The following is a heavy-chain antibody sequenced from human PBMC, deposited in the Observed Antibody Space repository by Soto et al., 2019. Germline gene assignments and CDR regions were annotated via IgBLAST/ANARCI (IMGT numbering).Heavy chain of an antibody. J-gene: IGHJ4*02. D-gene: IGHD1-26*01. CDR3: AGIYSGSPGGTLRY. Sequence: QVQLQESGPGLVKPSQTLSLTCTVSGGSISSGGYYWSWIRQHPGKGLEWIGDIFYRGSTYYNPTLKCQVTISVETSKNQFSLKLSSVTAADTAVYYCAGIYSGSPGGTLRYWGQGTLVTVSS. CDR1: GGSISSGGYY. CDR2: IFYRGST. V-gene: IGHV4-31*01.